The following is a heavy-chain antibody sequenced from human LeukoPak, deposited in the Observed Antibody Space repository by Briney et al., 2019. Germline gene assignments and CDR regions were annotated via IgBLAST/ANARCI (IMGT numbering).Heavy chain of an antibody. J-gene: IGHJ4*02. V-gene: IGHV3-30*03. CDR3: AYGGNFGY. D-gene: IGHD4-23*01. CDR2: ISYDGSNK. CDR1: GFTFSSYG. Sequence: TGGSLRLSCAASGFTFSSYGMHWVRQAPGKGLEWVAVISYDGSNKYYADSVKGRFTISRDNSKNTLYLQMNSLRAEDTAVYYCAYGGNFGYWGQGTLVTVSS.